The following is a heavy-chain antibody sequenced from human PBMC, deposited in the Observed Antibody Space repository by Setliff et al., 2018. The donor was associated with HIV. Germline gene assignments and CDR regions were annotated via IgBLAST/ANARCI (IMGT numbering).Heavy chain of an antibody. CDR2: INHSGNT. J-gene: IGHJ4*01. CDR1: GGSFSVYY. CDR3: ARVVSGDIAVVPGALEARFFDF. V-gene: IGHV4-34*10. D-gene: IGHD2-2*01. Sequence: SETLSLTCAVYGGSFSVYYWSWIRQPPGKGLEWIGDINHSGNTNYNPSLKRRITMSVDTSKNQFSLKMSSLTAADRAVYFCARVVSGDIAVVPGALEARFFDFWGQGSLVTSPQ.